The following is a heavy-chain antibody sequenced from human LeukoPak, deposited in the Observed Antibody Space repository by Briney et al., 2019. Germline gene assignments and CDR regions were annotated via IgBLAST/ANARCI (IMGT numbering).Heavy chain of an antibody. CDR2: NYTSGST. Sequence: SETLSLTCTVSGGSISSYYWSWIRQPAGKGLEWIGRNYTSGSTNYNPSLKSRVTMSVDTSKNQFSLKLSSVTAADTAVYYCARDDYYYGSGRNYYYYGMDVWGQGTTVTVSS. CDR1: GGSISSYY. D-gene: IGHD3-10*01. V-gene: IGHV4-4*07. J-gene: IGHJ6*02. CDR3: ARDDYYYGSGRNYYYYGMDV.